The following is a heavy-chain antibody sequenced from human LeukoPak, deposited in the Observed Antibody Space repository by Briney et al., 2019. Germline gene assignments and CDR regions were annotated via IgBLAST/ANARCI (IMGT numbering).Heavy chain of an antibody. CDR1: GSTFSSYW. D-gene: IGHD3-10*01. J-gene: IGHJ4*02. CDR2: IKNDGSEE. Sequence: GGSLRLSCAASGSTFSSYWMRWVRQAPGKGLEGVANIKNDGSEEYYVDSVKGRFTISRDNAKNSLFLQMNSLTVEDTAVYYCARAIRGSAVDTGDRWGQGTLVTVSS. CDR3: ARAIRGSAVDTGDR. V-gene: IGHV3-7*01.